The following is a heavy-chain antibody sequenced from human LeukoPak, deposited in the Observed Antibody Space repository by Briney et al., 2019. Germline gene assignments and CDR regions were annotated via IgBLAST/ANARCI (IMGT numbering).Heavy chain of an antibody. D-gene: IGHD6-13*01. CDR2: ISGSGGST. J-gene: IGHJ6*02. V-gene: IGHV3-23*01. CDR1: GFTFSSYA. CDR3: ARDGGYSTTYYYYGMDV. Sequence: PGRSLRLPCAASGFTFSSYAMSWVRQAPGKGLEWVSAISGSGGSTYYADSVKGRFTISRDNAKNSLYLQMNSLRDEDTAVYYCARDGGYSTTYYYYGMDVWGQGTTVTVSS.